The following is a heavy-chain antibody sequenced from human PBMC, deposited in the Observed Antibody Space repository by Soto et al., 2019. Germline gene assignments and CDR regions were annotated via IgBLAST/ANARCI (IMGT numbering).Heavy chain of an antibody. CDR2: ISYDGSNK. CDR3: CDLREAFDV. D-gene: IGHD2-21*01. CDR1: GFTFSRYT. J-gene: IGHJ3*01. Sequence: QVQLVESGGGVVQPGRSLRLSCAASGFTFSRYTMYWVRQAPGKGLEWVAVISYDGSNKYYADSVRGRFTISRDNSKNSLYMQMNSLTTQDPAVFYCCDLREAFDVWGQGTMVTVSS. V-gene: IGHV3-30-3*01.